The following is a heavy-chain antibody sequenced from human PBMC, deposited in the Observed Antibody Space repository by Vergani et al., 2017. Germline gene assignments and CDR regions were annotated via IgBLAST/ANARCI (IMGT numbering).Heavy chain of an antibody. Sequence: QVHLVESGGGVVQPGRSLRLSCAASGFTFGSFGMHWVRQAPGKGLEWVAVIWYDGRNKQYADSVKGRFTVSRDNSQGTLYLQMNSLRAEDTAMYYCARDLRLMYNRFDPWGQGTLVTVSS. J-gene: IGHJ5*02. CDR1: GFTFGSFG. D-gene: IGHD3-3*01. V-gene: IGHV3-33*01. CDR3: ARDLRLMYNRFDP. CDR2: IWYDGRNK.